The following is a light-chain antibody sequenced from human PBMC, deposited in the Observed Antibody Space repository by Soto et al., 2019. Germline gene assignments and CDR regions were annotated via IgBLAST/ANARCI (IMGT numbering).Light chain of an antibody. CDR1: QSVSSSY. Sequence: EIVLTQSPGTLSLSPGERATVSCRASQSVSSSYLAWYQQKPGQAPRLLIYGASSRATGIPDRFSGSGSGTDFTLTISRLEPEDFAVYYCQQYGSSLWTFGQGTKLEIK. J-gene: IGKJ1*01. V-gene: IGKV3-20*01. CDR2: GAS. CDR3: QQYGSSLWT.